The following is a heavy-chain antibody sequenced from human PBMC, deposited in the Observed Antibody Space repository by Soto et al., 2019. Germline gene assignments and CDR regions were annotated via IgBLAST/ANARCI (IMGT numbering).Heavy chain of an antibody. D-gene: IGHD6-19*01. CDR1: SGSFSGYY. Sequence: QVQLQQWGAGLLKPSETLSLTCAVYSGSFSGYYWSWIRQPPGKGLEWIGEINHSGSTNYNPSLKSRVTISVDTSKNQFSLKLSSVTAADTAVYYCARGGSGWRHRGYFQHWGQGTLVTVSS. V-gene: IGHV4-34*01. CDR3: ARGGSGWRHRGYFQH. J-gene: IGHJ1*01. CDR2: INHSGST.